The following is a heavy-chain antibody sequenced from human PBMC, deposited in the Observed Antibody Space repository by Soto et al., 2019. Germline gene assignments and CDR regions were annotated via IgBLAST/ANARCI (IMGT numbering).Heavy chain of an antibody. CDR1: GGSFSGYY. V-gene: IGHV4-34*01. Sequence: SETLSLTCAVYGGSFSGYYWSWIRQSPGKGLEWIGEINHSGSTNYNPSLKSRVTISVDTSKNQFSLKLNSVTAADTAVYYCARHEYYASGSYSWGQGTLVTVSS. CDR2: INHSGST. J-gene: IGHJ5*02. D-gene: IGHD3-10*01. CDR3: ARHEYYASGSYS.